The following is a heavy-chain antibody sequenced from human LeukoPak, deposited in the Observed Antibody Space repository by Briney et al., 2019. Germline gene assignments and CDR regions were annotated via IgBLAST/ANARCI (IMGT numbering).Heavy chain of an antibody. CDR2: ISGSGGST. V-gene: IGHV3-23*01. CDR3: AKDRLWFGELKTNWFDP. Sequence: GGSLRLSCAASGFTFRSYAMNWVRQAPGKGLEWVSSISGSGGSTYYADSVKGRFTISRDNSKNTLYLQMNSLRAEDTAVYYCAKDRLWFGELKTNWFDPWGQGTLVTVSS. CDR1: GFTFRSYA. J-gene: IGHJ5*02. D-gene: IGHD3-10*01.